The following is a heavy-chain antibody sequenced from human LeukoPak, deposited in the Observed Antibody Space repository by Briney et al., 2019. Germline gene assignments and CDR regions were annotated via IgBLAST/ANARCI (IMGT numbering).Heavy chain of an antibody. V-gene: IGHV4-39*01. J-gene: IGHJ5*02. D-gene: IGHD5-18*01. CDR3: ARHVKIQLWSRSPSWFDP. CDR2: IYYSGST. Sequence: NSSETLSLTCTVSGGSISSSSYYWGWIRQPPGKGLEWIGSIYYSGSTYYNPSLKSRVTISVDTSKNQFSLKLSSVTAADTAVYYCARHVKIQLWSRSPSWFDPWGQGTLVTVSS. CDR1: GGSISSSSYY.